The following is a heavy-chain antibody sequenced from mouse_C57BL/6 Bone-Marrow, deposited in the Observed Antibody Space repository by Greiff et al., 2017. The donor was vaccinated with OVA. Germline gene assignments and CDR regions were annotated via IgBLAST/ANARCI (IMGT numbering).Heavy chain of an antibody. CDR2: IWRGGST. D-gene: IGHD2-2*01. J-gene: IGHJ4*01. CDR3: AKKTRYGYDNYAMDY. CDR1: GFSLTSYG. V-gene: IGHV2-5*01. Sequence: VHLVESGPGLVQPSQSLSITCTVSGFSLTSYGVHWVRQSPGKGLEWLGVIWRGGSTDYNAAFMSRLSITKDNSKSQVFFKMNSLQADDTAIYYCAKKTRYGYDNYAMDYWGQGTSVTVSS.